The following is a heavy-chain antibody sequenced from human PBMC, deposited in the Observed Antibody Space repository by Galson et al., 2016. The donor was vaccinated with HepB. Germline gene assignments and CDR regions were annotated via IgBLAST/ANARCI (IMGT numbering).Heavy chain of an antibody. V-gene: IGHV2-5*02. D-gene: IGHD1-26*01. Sequence: PALVKPTQTLTLTRTFSGFSLSTTGVGVGWIRQPPGKALEWLALKYWDDAKYYNPSLKTRLIITKDTSKNQVVLTMTNMDPVDTATYYCAHRRGSGSPWAYGAFDIWGQGTMVTVSS. J-gene: IGHJ3*02. CDR3: AHRRGSGSPWAYGAFDI. CDR2: KYWDDAK. CDR1: GFSLSTTGVG.